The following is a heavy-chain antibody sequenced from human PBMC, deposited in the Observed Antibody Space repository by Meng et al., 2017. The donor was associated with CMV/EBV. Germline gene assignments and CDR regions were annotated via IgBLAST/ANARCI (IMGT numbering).Heavy chain of an antibody. V-gene: IGHV1-8*01. J-gene: IGHJ6*02. Sequence: ASVKVSCKASGYTFTSYDINWVRQATGQGLEWMGWMNPTSGNTGYAQKFQGRVTMTRNTSISTAYMELSSLRSEDTAVYYCARGPEHAANDIVVVPAARTGTYYYYGMDVWGQGTTVTVSS. CDR1: GYTFTSYD. D-gene: IGHD2-2*01. CDR3: ARGPEHAANDIVVVPAARTGTYYYYGMDV. CDR2: MNPTSGNT.